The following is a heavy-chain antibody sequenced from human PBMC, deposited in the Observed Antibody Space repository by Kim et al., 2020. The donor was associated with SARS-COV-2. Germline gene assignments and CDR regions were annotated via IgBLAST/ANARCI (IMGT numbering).Heavy chain of an antibody. V-gene: IGHV3-30*01. D-gene: IGHD6-19*01. Sequence: YADAVEGRFTISKDKSKDTLYFEMISLRAEDTAVYYCVRDRSGYTGGCDYWGQGTLVTVSS. J-gene: IGHJ4*02. CDR3: VRDRSGYTGGCDY.